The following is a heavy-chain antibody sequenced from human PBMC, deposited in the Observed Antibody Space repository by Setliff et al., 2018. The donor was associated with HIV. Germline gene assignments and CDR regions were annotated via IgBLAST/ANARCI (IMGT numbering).Heavy chain of an antibody. D-gene: IGHD4-17*01. J-gene: IGHJ3*02. V-gene: IGHV3-30*02. CDR2: INYDDNYE. CDR1: GFTFSAHG. Sequence: GGSLRLSCAASGFTFSAHGMHWVRQAPGKGLEWVSFINYDDNYEYYADSVKGRFTISRDNSKSTVDLQMTSLTAEDTAVYYCVKDGDYRNGDYDAFDIWGQGTMVTVSS. CDR3: VKDGDYRNGDYDAFDI.